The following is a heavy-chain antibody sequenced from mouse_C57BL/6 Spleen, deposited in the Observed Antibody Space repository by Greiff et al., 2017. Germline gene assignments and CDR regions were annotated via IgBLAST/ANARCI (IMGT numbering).Heavy chain of an antibody. CDR2: IYPGDGDT. V-gene: IGHV1-82*01. D-gene: IGHD1-1*01. CDR1: GYAFSSSW. J-gene: IGHJ2*01. Sequence: QVQLQQSGAELVKPGASVKMSCKASGYAFSSSWMNWVKQRPGKGLEWIGRIYPGDGDTNYNGKFKGKATLTADKSSSTAYMQLSSLTSEDSAVYFCARDRATVVAYYFDYWGQGTTLTVSS. CDR3: ARDRATVVAYYFDY.